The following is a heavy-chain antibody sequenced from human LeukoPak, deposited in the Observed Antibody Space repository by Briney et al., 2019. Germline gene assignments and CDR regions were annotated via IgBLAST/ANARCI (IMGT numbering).Heavy chain of an antibody. Sequence: GGSLRLSCAASGFTVSSNYMSWVRQAPGKGLEWISGISGSGASTYYADSVTGRFTISRDNSRNTLYLQMNSLRGDDTAVYYCAKDVGKWESLHFFDYWGQGTLVTVSS. CDR3: AKDVGKWESLHFFDY. V-gene: IGHV3-23*01. CDR2: ISGSGAST. CDR1: GFTVSSNY. D-gene: IGHD1-26*01. J-gene: IGHJ4*02.